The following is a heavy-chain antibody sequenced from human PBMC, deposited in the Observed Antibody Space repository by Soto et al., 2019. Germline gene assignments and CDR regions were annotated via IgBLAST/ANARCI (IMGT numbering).Heavy chain of an antibody. D-gene: IGHD2-15*01. J-gene: IGHJ1*01. Sequence: QVQLVQSGAEVKKPGSSVKVSCKASGGTFSSYAISWVRQAPGQGLEWMGGIIPIFSTTNYAQKFQGRVTLTADESTSTAYMELSSLRSEDTAVYYCAREVYCSGGSCYNFQHWGQGTLVTVSS. CDR2: IIPIFSTT. CDR1: GGTFSSYA. V-gene: IGHV1-69*01. CDR3: AREVYCSGGSCYNFQH.